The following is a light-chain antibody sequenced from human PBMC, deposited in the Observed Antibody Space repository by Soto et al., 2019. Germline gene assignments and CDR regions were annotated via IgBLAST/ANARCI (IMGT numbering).Light chain of an antibody. Sequence: QSVLTQPPSASGTPGQRVTISCSGSSSDIGSNTVNWYQQLPGTAPKLLIFINDQRPSGVPDRFSGYKSGTSASLAISWLHSEDEADYYCAAWDDSRSTWVFGGGTKLTVL. V-gene: IGLV1-44*01. J-gene: IGLJ3*02. CDR2: IND. CDR3: AAWDDSRSTWV. CDR1: SSDIGSNT.